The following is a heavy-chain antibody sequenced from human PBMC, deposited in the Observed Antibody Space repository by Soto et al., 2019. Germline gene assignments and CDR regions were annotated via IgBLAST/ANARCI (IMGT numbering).Heavy chain of an antibody. D-gene: IGHD1-26*01. J-gene: IGHJ3*02. V-gene: IGHV4-30-4*02. CDR1: GGSISSGDYY. CDR2: IYYSGST. CDR3: ARGFGWELGFDI. Sequence: SETLSLTCAVSGGSISSGDYYWSWIRQPPGKGLEWIGYIYYSGSTYYNPSLKSRVTISVDTSKNQFSLKLSSVTAADTAVYYCARGFGWELGFDIWGQGTMVTVSS.